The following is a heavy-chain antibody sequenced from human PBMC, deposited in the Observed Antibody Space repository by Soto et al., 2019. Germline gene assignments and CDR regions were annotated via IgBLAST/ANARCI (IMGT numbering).Heavy chain of an antibody. CDR1: GFSLSTSGVG. CDR3: ALRRRGCYFDY. D-gene: IGHD3-16*01. J-gene: IGHJ4*02. CDR2: IYWDDDK. V-gene: IGHV2-5*02. Sequence: QITLKESGPPLVKPTQTLTLTCTFSGFSLSTSGVGVGWIRQPPGKALEWLALIYWDDDKRYSPSLKSRLTITKDTSKNQVVLTMTNMDPVDTATYYCALRRRGCYFDYWGQGTLVTVSS.